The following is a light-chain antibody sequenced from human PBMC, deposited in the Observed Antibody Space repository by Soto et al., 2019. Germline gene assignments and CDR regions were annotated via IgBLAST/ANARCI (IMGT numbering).Light chain of an antibody. J-gene: IGKJ4*01. Sequence: DIQMTQSPSSLSASVGDRVTITCRASQAIYNYLAWYQQKPGKVPTLLISAASTLQSGVPSRFSGSGSGTDFTLTISSLQPEEVATYYCQKFSAVPTFGGGTKVEI. CDR3: QKFSAVPT. CDR1: QAIYNY. V-gene: IGKV1-27*01. CDR2: AAS.